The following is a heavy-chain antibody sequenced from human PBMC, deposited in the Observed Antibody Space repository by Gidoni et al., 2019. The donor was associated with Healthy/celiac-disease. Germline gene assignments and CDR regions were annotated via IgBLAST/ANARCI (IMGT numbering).Heavy chain of an antibody. CDR3: ATTTHSSGWYYFDY. Sequence: QLQLQESGPGLVKPSETLSLTCTVSGGSISSSSYYWGWIRQPPGKGLEWIGSIYYSGSTYYNPSLKSRVTISVDTSKNQFSLKLSSVTAADTAVYYCATTTHSSGWYYFDYWGQGTLVTVSS. V-gene: IGHV4-39*01. J-gene: IGHJ4*02. CDR2: IYYSGST. CDR1: GGSISSSSYY. D-gene: IGHD6-19*01.